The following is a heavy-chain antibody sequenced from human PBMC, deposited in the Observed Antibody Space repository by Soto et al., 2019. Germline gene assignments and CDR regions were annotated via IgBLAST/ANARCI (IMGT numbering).Heavy chain of an antibody. CDR3: AREIVGERGYYYYYGMDV. Sequence: PGGSLRLSCAASGFTFSDYYMSWIRQAPRKGLEWVSYISSSGSTIYYADSVKGRFTISRDNAKNSLYLQMNSLRAEDTAVYYCAREIVGERGYYYYYGMDVWGQGTTVTVSS. J-gene: IGHJ6*02. CDR2: ISSSGSTI. V-gene: IGHV3-11*01. D-gene: IGHD3-16*01. CDR1: GFTFSDYY.